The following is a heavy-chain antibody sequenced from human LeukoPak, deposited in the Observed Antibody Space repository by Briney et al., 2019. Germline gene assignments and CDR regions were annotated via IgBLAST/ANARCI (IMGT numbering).Heavy chain of an antibody. D-gene: IGHD2-21*02. J-gene: IGHJ4*02. CDR3: IKSSGDWH. V-gene: IGHV3-15*01. CDR1: GFTFSHAW. Sequence: GGSLRLSCTTSGFTFSHAWMTWVRQAPGKGLEWVGRISTKTGGGTTDYAAPVKGRFTISRDDSKNTLYLQMNSLKTEDTAVYYCIKSSGDWHWGQGTLVTVSS. CDR2: ISTKTGGGTT.